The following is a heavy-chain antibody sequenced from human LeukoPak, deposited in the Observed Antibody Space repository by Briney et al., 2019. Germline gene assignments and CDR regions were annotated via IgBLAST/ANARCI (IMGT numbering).Heavy chain of an antibody. Sequence: PGGSLRLSCAASGXTXSSYWMHWVRXAPGXXXVXXSRINSDGSSTSYADSVKGRFTISRDNAKNTLYLQMNSLRAEDTAVYYCAKDQTRGAGGRFDYWGQGTLVTVSS. CDR3: AKDQTRGAGGRFDY. CDR2: INSDGSST. V-gene: IGHV3-74*01. D-gene: IGHD6-13*01. J-gene: IGHJ4*02. CDR1: GXTXSSYW.